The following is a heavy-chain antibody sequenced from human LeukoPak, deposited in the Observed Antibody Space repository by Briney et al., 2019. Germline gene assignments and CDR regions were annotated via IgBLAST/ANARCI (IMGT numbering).Heavy chain of an antibody. J-gene: IGHJ5*02. CDR2: ISYDGSNK. CDR3: IRHSSGSELT. D-gene: IGHD1-26*01. CDR1: GFTFSSYA. Sequence: GGSLRLSCAASGFTFSSYAMHWVRQAPGKGLEWVAVISYDGSNKYYADSVKGRFTISRDDSKNTSYLQMNSLKIEDTALYYCIRHSSGSELTWGQGTLVIVSS. V-gene: IGHV3-30*04.